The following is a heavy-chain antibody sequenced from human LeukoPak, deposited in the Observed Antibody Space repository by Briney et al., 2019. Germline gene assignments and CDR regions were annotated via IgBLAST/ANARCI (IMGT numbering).Heavy chain of an antibody. CDR1: GGSISSGSYY. V-gene: IGHV4-61*02. CDR2: IYSTGST. D-gene: IGHD4-17*01. CDR3: ARDPSPDYAIDY. J-gene: IGHJ4*02. Sequence: PSQTLSLTCTVSGGSISSGSYYWSWIRQPAGKGLQWIGRIYSTGSTDYNPSLKSRVTISVDTSKNQFSLKLSSVTAADTAVYYCARDPSPDYAIDYWGQGTLVTVSS.